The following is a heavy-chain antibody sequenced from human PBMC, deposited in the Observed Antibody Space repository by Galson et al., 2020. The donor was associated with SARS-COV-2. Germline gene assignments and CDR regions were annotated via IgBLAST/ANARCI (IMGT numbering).Heavy chain of an antibody. CDR3: AKVSSSGWSPFDH. J-gene: IGHJ4*02. D-gene: IGHD6-19*01. V-gene: IGHV3-23*01. CDR1: GFTFSNYA. Sequence: GGSLRLSCAASGFTFSNYAMSWVRQAPGKGLEWVSAISGGGSTTYYADSVKGRFTVSRDNSKNTLYLQINSLRGEDTAVYYCAKVSSSGWSPFDHWGQGALVTVSS. CDR2: ISGGGSTT.